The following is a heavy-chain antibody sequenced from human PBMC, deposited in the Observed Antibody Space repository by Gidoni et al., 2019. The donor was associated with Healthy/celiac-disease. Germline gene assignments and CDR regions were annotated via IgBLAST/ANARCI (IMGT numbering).Heavy chain of an antibody. J-gene: IGHJ4*02. CDR3: AAVAGVYDSSSWYYFDY. D-gene: IGHD6-13*01. Sequence: QMQLVQSGPEVKKPGTSVKVSCTASGFTFTSSAVQWVRQARGQRLEWIGWIVVGSGNTNYAQKFQERVTITRDMSTSTAYMELSSLRSEDTAVYYCAAVAGVYDSSSWYYFDYWGQGTLVTVSS. CDR1: GFTFTSSA. CDR2: IVVGSGNT. V-gene: IGHV1-58*01.